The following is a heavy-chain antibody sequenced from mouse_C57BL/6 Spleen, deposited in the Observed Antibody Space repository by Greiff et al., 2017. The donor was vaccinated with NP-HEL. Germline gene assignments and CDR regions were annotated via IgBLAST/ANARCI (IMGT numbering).Heavy chain of an antibody. J-gene: IGHJ2*01. D-gene: IGHD3-2*02. CDR2: ISYDGSN. CDR1: GYSITSGYY. Sequence: ESGPGLVKPSQSLSLTCSVTGYSITSGYYWNWIRQFPGNKLEWMGYISYDGSNNYNPSLKNRISITRDTSKNQFFLKLNSVTTEDTATYYCARETQYFDYWGQGTTLTVSS. V-gene: IGHV3-6*01. CDR3: ARETQYFDY.